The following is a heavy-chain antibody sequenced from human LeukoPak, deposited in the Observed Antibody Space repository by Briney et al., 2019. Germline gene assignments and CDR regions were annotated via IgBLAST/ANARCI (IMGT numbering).Heavy chain of an antibody. J-gene: IGHJ4*02. V-gene: IGHV1-46*01. Sequence: ASVKVSCKASGYTFTTYYIHWVRQAPGQGLEWMGLINPTGGSTTYAQKFQGRVTMTRDTSTSTVYMELSSLRSEDTAVYYCARLWSDSSGYYLDYWGQGTLVTVPS. CDR3: ARLWSDSSGYYLDY. CDR2: INPTGGST. CDR1: GYTFTTYY. D-gene: IGHD3-22*01.